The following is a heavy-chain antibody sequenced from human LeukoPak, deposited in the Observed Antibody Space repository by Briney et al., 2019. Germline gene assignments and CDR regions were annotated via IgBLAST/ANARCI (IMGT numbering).Heavy chain of an antibody. CDR1: GYTFTRHY. CDR3: ARERGVAVAGEGVDP. CDR2: INPSGGST. V-gene: IGHV1-46*01. D-gene: IGHD6-19*01. J-gene: IGHJ5*02. Sequence: AASVKVSCKASGYTFTRHYIQWVRQAPGQGLEWMGIINPSGGSTSYAQKFQGRVTLTRDTSTSTVYMELSSLRPEDTAVYYCARERGVAVAGEGVDPWGQGTLVTVSS.